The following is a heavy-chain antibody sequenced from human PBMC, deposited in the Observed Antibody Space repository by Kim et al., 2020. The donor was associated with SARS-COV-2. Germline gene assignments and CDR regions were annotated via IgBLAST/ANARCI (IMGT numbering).Heavy chain of an antibody. V-gene: IGHV3-21*01. D-gene: IGHD6-13*01. Sequence: SGKGRFTISRDNAKNSLYLQMNSLRAEDTAVYYCARSHAAGTSVWFDPWGQGTLVTVSS. J-gene: IGHJ5*02. CDR3: ARSHAAGTSVWFDP.